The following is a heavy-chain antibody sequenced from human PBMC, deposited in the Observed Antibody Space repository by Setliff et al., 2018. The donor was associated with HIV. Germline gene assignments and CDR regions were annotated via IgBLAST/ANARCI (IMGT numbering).Heavy chain of an antibody. J-gene: IGHJ1*01. V-gene: IGHV1-69*13. CDR3: ARGADASGYFYREYFQH. D-gene: IGHD3-22*01. Sequence: SVKVSCKASGVPFNYSFITWVRQAPGQGLEWMGGVVPTIHEATYAQKFQGRVTITADESATTVYMEMSGLTSEDTAIYYCARGADASGYFYREYFQHWGQGTQGTVS. CDR1: GVPFNYSF. CDR2: VVPTIHEA.